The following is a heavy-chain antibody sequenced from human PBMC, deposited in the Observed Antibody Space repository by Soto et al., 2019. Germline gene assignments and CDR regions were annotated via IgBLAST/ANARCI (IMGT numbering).Heavy chain of an antibody. CDR1: GFTFSSYA. D-gene: IGHD2-15*01. Sequence: PGGSLRLSCAASGFTFSSYAMSWVRQAPGKGLEWVSSIGGSGGSTYYADSVKGRFTVSRDNSKTTLYLQMNSLRAEDTAVYYCAKVDCSGGSYYSIDYWGQGTLVTVSP. CDR2: IGGSGGST. V-gene: IGHV3-23*01. J-gene: IGHJ4*02. CDR3: AKVDCSGGSYYSIDY.